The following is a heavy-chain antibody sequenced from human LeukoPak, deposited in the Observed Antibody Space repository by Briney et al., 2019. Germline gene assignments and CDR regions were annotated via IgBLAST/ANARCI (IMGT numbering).Heavy chain of an antibody. CDR3: AKVFGVRPKNWNDAGCCYYYGMDV. CDR2: ISYDGSNK. J-gene: IGHJ6*02. V-gene: IGHV3-30*18. Sequence: GGSLRLSCAASGFTFSSYGMHWVRQAPGKGLEWGAVISYDGSNKYYADSVKGRFTISRDNSKNTLYLQMNSLRAEDTAVYYCAKVFGVRPKNWNDAGCCYYYGMDVWGQGTTVTVSS. D-gene: IGHD1-1*01. CDR1: GFTFSSYG.